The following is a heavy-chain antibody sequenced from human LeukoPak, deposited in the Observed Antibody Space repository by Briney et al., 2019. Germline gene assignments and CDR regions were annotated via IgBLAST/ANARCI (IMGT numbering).Heavy chain of an antibody. V-gene: IGHV3-53*04. CDR1: GFTFSSYW. CDR2: LYSGGST. J-gene: IGHJ4*02. Sequence: QSGGSLRLSCAASGFTFSSYWMNWVRQAPGKGLEWVSVLYSGGSTYYADSVKGRFIISRHNSKNTVYLQMNSLRPEDTAVYYCARAPRGLSAPFDYWGQGTLVTVSS. CDR3: ARAPRGLSAPFDY. D-gene: IGHD3-16*02.